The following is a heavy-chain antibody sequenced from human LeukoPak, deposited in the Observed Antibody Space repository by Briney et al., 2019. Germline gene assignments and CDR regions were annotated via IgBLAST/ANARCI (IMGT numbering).Heavy chain of an antibody. V-gene: IGHV4-34*01. CDR1: GGSFSGYY. J-gene: IGHJ4*02. Sequence: SETLSLTCAVYGGSFSGYYRSWIRQPPGKGLEWIGEINHSGSTNYNPSLKSRVTISVDTSKNQFSLKLSSVTAADTAVYYCARRGRWLQTFDYWGQGTLVTVSS. CDR2: INHSGST. D-gene: IGHD5-24*01. CDR3: ARRGRWLQTFDY.